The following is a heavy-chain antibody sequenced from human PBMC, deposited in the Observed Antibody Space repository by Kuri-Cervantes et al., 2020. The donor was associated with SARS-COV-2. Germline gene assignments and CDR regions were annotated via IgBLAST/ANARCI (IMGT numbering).Heavy chain of an antibody. CDR1: GYSFTSYW. D-gene: IGHD3-3*01. CDR2: IYPGDSDT. J-gene: IGHJ4*02. Sequence: GGSLRLSCEGSGYSFTSYWIGWVRQMPGKGLEWMGIIYPGDSDTRYSPSFQGQVTISADKSISTAYLQWSSLKASDTAMYYCARLWSYDFWSGYHEAGDYWGQGTLVTVSS. CDR3: ARLWSYDFWSGYHEAGDY. V-gene: IGHV5-51*01.